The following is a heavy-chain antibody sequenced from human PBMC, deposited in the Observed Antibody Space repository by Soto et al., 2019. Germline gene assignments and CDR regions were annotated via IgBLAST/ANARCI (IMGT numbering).Heavy chain of an antibody. J-gene: IGHJ4*02. CDR1: GFSLSSYW. V-gene: IGHV3-7*01. D-gene: IGHD3-16*01. CDR2: IKPDGSEK. Sequence: EVQVVASGGGLVQPGGSLRLSCVASGFSLSSYWMSWVRQAPGKGLEWVANIKPDGSEKNYVDSVKGRFTISRDNAKNSLYLQMNSLRVEDTSVYYCAGGGRSDYWGQGTLVTVSS. CDR3: AGGGRSDY.